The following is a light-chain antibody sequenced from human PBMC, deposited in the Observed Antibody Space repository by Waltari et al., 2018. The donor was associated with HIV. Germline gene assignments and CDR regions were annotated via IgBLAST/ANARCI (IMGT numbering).Light chain of an antibody. CDR1: SSNIGAGYA. CDR3: QSYDSILSGSWV. Sequence: QSVLTQPPSVSGAPGQRVTISCTGSSSNIGAGYAVHWYQQLPGTAPKLLIYGNSNRPSGVPDRFSGSKSGTSASLAITGLQAEDEADYYCQSYDSILSGSWVFGGGTKLTVL. J-gene: IGLJ3*02. CDR2: GNS. V-gene: IGLV1-40*01.